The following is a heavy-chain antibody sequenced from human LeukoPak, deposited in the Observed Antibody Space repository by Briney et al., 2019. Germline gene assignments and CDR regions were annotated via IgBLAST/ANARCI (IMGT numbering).Heavy chain of an antibody. CDR2: ITNGGSTI. V-gene: IGHV3-11*01. J-gene: IGHJ6*02. CDR1: GFTFSDYN. CDR3: ARSIGLTGGGVDV. D-gene: IGHD3-9*01. Sequence: GRSLRLSCAASGFTFSDYNMNWVRQAPGKGLEWASYITNGGSTIHHADSVKGRFTISRDNAKKTLYLQMNSLRAEDTAVYYCARSIGLTGGGVDVWGQGTTVTVSS.